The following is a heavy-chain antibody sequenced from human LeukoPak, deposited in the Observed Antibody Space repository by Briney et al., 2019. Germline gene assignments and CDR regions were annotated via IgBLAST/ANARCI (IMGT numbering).Heavy chain of an antibody. CDR3: AKPSYYYYMDV. J-gene: IGHJ6*03. Sequence: GGSLRLSCAASGFTFSSYAMSWVRQAPGKGLEWVSAISGSGGSTYYADSVKGRFTLSRVNSKNTLYMQMNSLRAEDTAVYYCAKPSYYYYMDVWGKGTTVTVSS. V-gene: IGHV3-23*01. CDR1: GFTFSSYA. CDR2: ISGSGGST.